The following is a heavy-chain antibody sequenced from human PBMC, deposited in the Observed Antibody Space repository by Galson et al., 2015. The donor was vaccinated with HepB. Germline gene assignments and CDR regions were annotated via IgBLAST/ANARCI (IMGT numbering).Heavy chain of an antibody. Sequence: SLRLSCATAGFAFSGYWMTWVRQAPGKGLGWVANIKEDESEKYYVDSVKGRFTISRDNAKNSLYLQLNSLRAEDTAVYFCARFAGGGYSTSWYRSGFDWWGQGTLVAVSS. CDR3: ARFAGGGYSTSWYRSGFDW. D-gene: IGHD6-13*01. CDR1: GFAFSGYW. V-gene: IGHV3-7*05. J-gene: IGHJ4*02. CDR2: IKEDESEK.